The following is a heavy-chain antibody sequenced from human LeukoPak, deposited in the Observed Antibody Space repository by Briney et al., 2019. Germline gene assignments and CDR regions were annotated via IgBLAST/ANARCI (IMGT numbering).Heavy chain of an antibody. J-gene: IGHJ4*02. Sequence: GSLRLSCAASGFTFSSYWMSWVRQAPGKGLEWVANIKQDGSEKYYVDSVRGRFTISRDNAKNSLYLQMNSLRAEDTAVYYCARVLGSGWYYFDYWGQGTLVTVSS. CDR1: GFTFSSYW. V-gene: IGHV3-7*01. CDR3: ARVLGSGWYYFDY. D-gene: IGHD6-19*01. CDR2: IKQDGSEK.